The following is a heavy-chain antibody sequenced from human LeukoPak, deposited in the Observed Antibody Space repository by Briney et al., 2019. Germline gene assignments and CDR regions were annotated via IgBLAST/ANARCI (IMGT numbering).Heavy chain of an antibody. J-gene: IGHJ4*02. CDR3: ARSSIVVVSILDY. Sequence: GGSLRLSCAASGFPFSTYAMHGVRQASGKGLEYVSAISSNGGSTSYANSVKGRFTIPRDNSKNTLYLQMGSLRAEDMAVYYCARSSIVVVSILDYWGQGTLVTVSS. CDR2: ISSNGGST. D-gene: IGHD2-2*01. CDR1: GFPFSTYA. V-gene: IGHV3-64*01.